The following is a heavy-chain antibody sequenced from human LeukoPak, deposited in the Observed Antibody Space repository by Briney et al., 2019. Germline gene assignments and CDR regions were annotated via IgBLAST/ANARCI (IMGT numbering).Heavy chain of an antibody. CDR3: ARRVVVAATDY. Sequence: GGSLRLSCAASGFTFSSYAMHWVRQAPGKGLEWVAVISYDGSNKYYADSVKGRFTISRDNSKNTLYLQMNSLRAEDTAVYYCARRVVVAATDYWGQGTLVTVSS. V-gene: IGHV3-30-3*01. J-gene: IGHJ4*02. CDR2: ISYDGSNK. CDR1: GFTFSSYA. D-gene: IGHD2-15*01.